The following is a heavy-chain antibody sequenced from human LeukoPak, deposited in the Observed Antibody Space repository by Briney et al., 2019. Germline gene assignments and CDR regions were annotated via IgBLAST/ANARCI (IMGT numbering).Heavy chain of an antibody. CDR3: ARGRIVVVPAAMDWFDP. J-gene: IGHJ5*02. Sequence: GGSLRLSCAASGFTFNTYSMNWVRQAPGKGLEWVSSISSSSSYIYYADSVKGRFTISRDNAKNSLYLQMNSLRSEDTAVYYCARGRIVVVPAAMDWFDPWGQGTLVTVSS. V-gene: IGHV3-21*04. D-gene: IGHD2-2*01. CDR1: GFTFNTYS. CDR2: ISSSSSYI.